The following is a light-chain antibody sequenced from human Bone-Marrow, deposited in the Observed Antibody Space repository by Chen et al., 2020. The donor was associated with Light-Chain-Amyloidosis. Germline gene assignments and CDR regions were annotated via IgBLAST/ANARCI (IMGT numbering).Light chain of an antibody. Sequence: AIQMTQSPSSLPASVGDRVTITCRASQDIRNELSWYQQRPGKAPKLLIYGASTLQSGVPSRISGGGSGTDFTLTISSLQPEDFATYFWLQDSNYPRTFGQGTRVEI. CDR2: GAS. V-gene: IGKV1-6*01. J-gene: IGKJ1*01. CDR3: LQDSNYPRT. CDR1: QDIRNE.